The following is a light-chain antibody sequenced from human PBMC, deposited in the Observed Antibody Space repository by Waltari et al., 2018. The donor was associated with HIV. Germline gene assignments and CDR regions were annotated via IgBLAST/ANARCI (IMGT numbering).Light chain of an antibody. Sequence: SYVLTQPPSVSVAPGQTARITCGGNNIGSKSVHWYQQKPGQAPVLVVYDDSDRPSGIPDRFAGSNPGNTATLTISRVEAGDEADYYCQVCDSRTDVVFGGGTKMTVL. CDR3: QVCDSRTDVV. CDR1: NIGSKS. J-gene: IGLJ2*01. CDR2: DDS. V-gene: IGLV3-21*02.